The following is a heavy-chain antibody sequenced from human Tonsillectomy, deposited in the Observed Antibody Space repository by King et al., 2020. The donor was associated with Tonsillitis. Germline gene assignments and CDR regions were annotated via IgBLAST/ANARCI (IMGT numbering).Heavy chain of an antibody. V-gene: IGHV4-38-2*01. CDR3: ARARSSTGYYYPTDPFDI. D-gene: IGHD3-22*01. CDR2: IYHSGTA. Sequence: LQLQESGPGLVKPSETLSLTCAVSGYSISSGHYWGWIRQPPGKGLEWIGTIYHSGTAYYIPSLKSRVAILVDTSKNHLSLRLNSVTAADTAVYYCARARSSTGYYYPTDPFDIWGQGTMVTVSS. J-gene: IGHJ3*02. CDR1: GYSISSGHY.